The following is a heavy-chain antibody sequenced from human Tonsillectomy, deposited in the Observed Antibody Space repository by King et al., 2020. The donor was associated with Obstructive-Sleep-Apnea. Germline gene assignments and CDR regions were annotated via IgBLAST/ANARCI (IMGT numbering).Heavy chain of an antibody. V-gene: IGHV4-30-4*01. CDR3: ARARVDYGDYYFDY. CDR1: GGSISSDDYY. CDR2: IFDSGRT. Sequence: VQLQESGPGLVKPSQTLSLTCTVSGGSISSDDYYWSWIRQPPGKGLEWIGYIFDSGRTYYNPSLKSRVTISVDTSKNQFSLKLSSVTAADTAVYYCARARVDYGDYYFDYWGQGTLVTVSS. D-gene: IGHD4-17*01. J-gene: IGHJ4*02.